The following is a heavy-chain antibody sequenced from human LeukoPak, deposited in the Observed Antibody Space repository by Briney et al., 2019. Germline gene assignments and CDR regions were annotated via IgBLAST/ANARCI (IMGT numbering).Heavy chain of an antibody. J-gene: IGHJ4*02. CDR3: ARDHPGDY. Sequence: GGYLRLSCAASGFTFSNYNVNWVRQAPGKGLEWVANIKQDGSEKYYVDSVKGRFTISRDNAKNSLYLQMNSLRAEDTAVYYCARDHPGDYWGQGTLVTVSS. CDR2: IKQDGSEK. CDR1: GFTFSNYN. V-gene: IGHV3-7*01.